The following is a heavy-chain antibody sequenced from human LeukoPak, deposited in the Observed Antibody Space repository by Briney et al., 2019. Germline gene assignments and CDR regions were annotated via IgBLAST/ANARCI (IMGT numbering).Heavy chain of an antibody. J-gene: IGHJ4*02. Sequence: VASVKVSCKASGYTFTMYYIHWVRQAPGQGLAWMGVINPTDGATTYAQRFQGRVTMTRDMSTTTVYMDLRSLRSEESAVYFCAREIWGVRGEIDYWGQGTLVTVSS. CDR2: INPTDGAT. D-gene: IGHD3-10*01. CDR3: AREIWGVRGEIDY. CDR1: GYTFTMYY. V-gene: IGHV1-46*01.